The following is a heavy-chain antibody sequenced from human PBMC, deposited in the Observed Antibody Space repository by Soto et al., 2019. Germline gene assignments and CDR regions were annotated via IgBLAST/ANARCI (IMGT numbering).Heavy chain of an antibody. CDR3: ARIGFATVYYLDY. J-gene: IGHJ4*02. CDR2: IFSNDEK. V-gene: IGHV2-26*01. D-gene: IGHD2-15*01. Sequence: QVTLKESGPVLVKPTETLTLTCTVSGFSLSNARMGVSWIRQPPGKALEWLAHIFSNDEKSYSTSLKSRLTXSXDXXKRQVVLTMTHMDPVDTATYYCARIGFATVYYLDYWGQGTLVTVSS. CDR1: GFSLSNARMG.